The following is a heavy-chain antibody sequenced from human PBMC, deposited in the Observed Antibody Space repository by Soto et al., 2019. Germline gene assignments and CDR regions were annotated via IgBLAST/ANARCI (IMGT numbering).Heavy chain of an antibody. CDR3: ATGANFYYDTSRY. D-gene: IGHD3-22*01. Sequence: QVQLVESGGGVVQPGGSLRLSCAAPEFTFGIYVLHWFRQAPAKGLEWVAVMSPNGNNQYNADSVKGRFTISRDTSKSTLYLQMTSLRPDDTAVYYCATGANFYYDTSRYWGQGALVTVSS. J-gene: IGHJ4*02. CDR2: MSPNGNNQ. CDR1: EFTFGIYV. V-gene: IGHV3-30-3*01.